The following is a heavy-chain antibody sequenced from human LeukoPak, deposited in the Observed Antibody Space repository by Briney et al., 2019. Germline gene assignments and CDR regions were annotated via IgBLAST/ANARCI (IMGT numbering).Heavy chain of an antibody. CDR3: AREGSRDFWSGPVYYFDY. Sequence: GGSLRLSCAASGFTFSSYAMHWVRQAPGKGLEWVAVISYDGSNKYYADSVKGRFTISRDNSKNTLYLQMNSLRAEDTAVYYCAREGSRDFWSGPVYYFDYWGQGTLVTVSS. CDR1: GFTFSSYA. V-gene: IGHV3-30*04. J-gene: IGHJ4*02. D-gene: IGHD3-3*01. CDR2: ISYDGSNK.